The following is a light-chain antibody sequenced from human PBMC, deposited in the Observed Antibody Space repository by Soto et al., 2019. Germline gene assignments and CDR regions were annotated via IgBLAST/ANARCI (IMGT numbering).Light chain of an antibody. CDR2: GAS. Sequence: EIVLTQSQGTLSLSPGERATLSCRASQSVSSSYLAWYQQKPGQAPSLLIYGASSRATDIPDRFSGSWSGTDFTLTISRLEPEDFVLYYCQQYGSSPQTFGQGTRLEIK. V-gene: IGKV3-20*01. CDR3: QQYGSSPQT. CDR1: QSVSSSY. J-gene: IGKJ5*01.